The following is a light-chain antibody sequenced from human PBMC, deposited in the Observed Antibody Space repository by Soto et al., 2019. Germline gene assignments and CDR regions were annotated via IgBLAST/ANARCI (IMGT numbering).Light chain of an antibody. V-gene: IGLV2-14*01. CDR3: SSYTSGSTYV. J-gene: IGLJ1*01. CDR2: EVT. Sequence: QSALTQPASVSASPGQSITISCTGTSSDVGTYDDVSWYRQHPGKAPRLLIYEVTNRPSGVSNRFSGSKSGDTASLTISGLQAEDEGDYYCSSYTSGSTYVFGSGTKLT. CDR1: SSDVGTYDD.